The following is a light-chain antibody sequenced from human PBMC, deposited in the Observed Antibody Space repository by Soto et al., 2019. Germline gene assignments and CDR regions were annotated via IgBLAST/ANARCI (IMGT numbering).Light chain of an antibody. Sequence: QSALTQPASVSGSPGQSITISCTGTSSDVGGYNYVSWYQQHTGKAPKLMIYDVSNRPSGVSNRFSGSKSGNTASLTISGLQAEDEADYYCSSYTSSSLFVFGPGPKLTVL. CDR1: SSDVGGYNY. CDR3: SSYTSSSLFV. V-gene: IGLV2-14*01. CDR2: DVS. J-gene: IGLJ1*01.